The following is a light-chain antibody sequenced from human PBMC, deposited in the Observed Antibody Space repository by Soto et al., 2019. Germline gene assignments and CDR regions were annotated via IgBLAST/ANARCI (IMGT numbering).Light chain of an antibody. Sequence: EIIMTQSPAILSVSPGEGATLSCRASQSVGTKLAWYQQKPGQAPRLLIYGVSTRANGVPARFSGSGSGTDFSRTIRSLESEDFAIYYCQQYSEWPPEYTFGQGTKLDIK. V-gene: IGKV3-15*01. CDR3: QQYSEWPPEYT. CDR1: QSVGTK. CDR2: GVS. J-gene: IGKJ2*01.